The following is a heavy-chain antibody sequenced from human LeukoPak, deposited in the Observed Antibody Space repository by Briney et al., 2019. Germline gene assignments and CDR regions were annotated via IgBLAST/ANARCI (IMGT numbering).Heavy chain of an antibody. D-gene: IGHD1-26*01. J-gene: IGHJ4*02. CDR3: ARDRGSGNYGARFFDY. CDR2: ISSSSSTI. CDR1: GFTFSSHS. Sequence: GGSLRLSCAASGFTFSSHSMNWVRQAPGKGLGWVSYISSSSSTIYYADPVKGRFTISRDNAKNSLYLQMNSLRAEDTAVYYCARDRGSGNYGARFFDYWGQGTLVTVSS. V-gene: IGHV3-48*01.